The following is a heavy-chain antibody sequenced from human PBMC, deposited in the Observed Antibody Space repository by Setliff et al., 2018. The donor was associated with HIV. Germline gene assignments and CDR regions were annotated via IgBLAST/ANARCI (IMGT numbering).Heavy chain of an antibody. Sequence: SETLSLTCAVSGYSISSGYYWGWIRQPPGKGLEWIGYIYYSGSTNYNPSLKSRVTMSVDTSKNQFSLKLTSVTASDTAVYYCARDVGVAADIWGQGTMVTVSS. CDR3: ARDVGVAADI. D-gene: IGHD2-21*02. CDR1: GYSISSGYY. CDR2: IYYSGST. J-gene: IGHJ3*02. V-gene: IGHV4-38-2*02.